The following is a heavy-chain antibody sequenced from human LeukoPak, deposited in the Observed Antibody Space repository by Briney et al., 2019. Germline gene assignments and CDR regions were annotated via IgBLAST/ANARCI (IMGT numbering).Heavy chain of an antibody. Sequence: HGESLKISCKASGYIFTTYWIGWVRQLPGKGLEWMGIIYPGDSDARYSPSFQGQVTISVDKSISTAYLQWSSLKASDTAVYYCARLSAMSIGRGGDCWGQGTLVTVSS. V-gene: IGHV5-51*01. J-gene: IGHJ4*02. CDR2: IYPGDSDA. CDR3: ARLSAMSIGRGGDC. CDR1: GYIFTTYW. D-gene: IGHD2-2*01.